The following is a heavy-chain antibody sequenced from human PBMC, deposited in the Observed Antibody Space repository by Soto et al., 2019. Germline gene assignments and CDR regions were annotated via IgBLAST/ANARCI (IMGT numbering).Heavy chain of an antibody. CDR2: IYYSGST. J-gene: IGHJ5*02. CDR1: GGSISSGGYY. V-gene: IGHV4-31*03. D-gene: IGHD2-2*01. Sequence: SETLSLTCTVSGGSISSGGYYWSWIRQHPGKGLEWIGYIYYSGSTYYNPSLKSRVTISVDTSKNQFSLKLSSVTAADTAVYYCARGSPALPGYCSSTSCSLFDLWGQGTLVTVSS. CDR3: ARGSPALPGYCSSTSCSLFDL.